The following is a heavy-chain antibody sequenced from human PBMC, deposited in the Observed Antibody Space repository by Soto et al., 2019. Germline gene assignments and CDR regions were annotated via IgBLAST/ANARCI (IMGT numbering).Heavy chain of an antibody. V-gene: IGHV1-8*01. J-gene: IGHJ5*02. Sequence: QVQLVQSGAEVKKPGASVKVSCKASGYTFTSYDINWVRQATGQGLEWMGWMNPNSGNTGYVQKFQGRVSRTSNTSISTAYMALSSLRSEDTAVYYCVRKWYSITYNNWFDPCGQGTLVTVSS. CDR1: GYTFTSYD. D-gene: IGHD6-13*01. CDR2: MNPNSGNT. CDR3: VRKWYSITYNNWFDP.